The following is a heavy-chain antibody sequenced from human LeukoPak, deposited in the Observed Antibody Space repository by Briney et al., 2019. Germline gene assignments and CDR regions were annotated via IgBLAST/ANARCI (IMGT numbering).Heavy chain of an antibody. CDR3: ARYWGGIAAAGENWFDP. CDR1: GGSFSGYY. V-gene: IGHV4-34*01. J-gene: IGHJ5*02. CDR2: INHSGST. D-gene: IGHD6-13*01. Sequence: SETLSLTCAVYGGSFSGYYSSWIRQPPGKGLEWIGEINHSGSTNYNPSLKSRVTISVDTSKNQFSLKLSSVTAADTAVYYCARYWGGIAAAGENWFDPWGQGTLVTVSS.